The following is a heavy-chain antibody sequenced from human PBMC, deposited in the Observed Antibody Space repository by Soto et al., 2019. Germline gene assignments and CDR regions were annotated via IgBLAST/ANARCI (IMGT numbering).Heavy chain of an antibody. CDR1: GGTFSSYA. CDR3: ARHVPAAGYYYGLDV. Sequence: QVQLVQSGAEVKKPGSSVKVSCKASGGTFSSYAISWVRQAPGQGLEWMGGIIPIFGTANYAQKFQGRVKITADKSTSTAYMGLGSLRSEDTAVYYCARHVPAAGYYYGLDVWGKVTTVTVSS. D-gene: IGHD2-2*01. J-gene: IGHJ6*04. V-gene: IGHV1-69*14. CDR2: IIPIFGTA.